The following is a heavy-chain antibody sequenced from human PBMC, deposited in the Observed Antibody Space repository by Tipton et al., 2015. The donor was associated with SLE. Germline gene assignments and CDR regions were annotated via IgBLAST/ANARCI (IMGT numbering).Heavy chain of an antibody. Sequence: TLSLPCNVSGFSISNDYYWGWIRQPPGKGLEWIGSISHGGNTYYNPSLESRSTILIDTSKKQFSLKLTSVTATDTAVYYCVRDSGVTDSFPFDYWGQGALVTVSS. J-gene: IGHJ4*02. CDR3: VRDSGVTDSFPFDY. CDR1: GFSISNDYY. V-gene: IGHV4-38-2*02. D-gene: IGHD3-22*01. CDR2: ISHGGNT.